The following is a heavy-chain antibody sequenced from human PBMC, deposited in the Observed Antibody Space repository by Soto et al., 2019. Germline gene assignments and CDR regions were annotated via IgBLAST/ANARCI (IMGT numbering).Heavy chain of an antibody. CDR3: ARGSWQLGT. J-gene: IGHJ5*02. Sequence: QLQLQESGPGLVEPSQTLSLICTVSGGFITSGGYYWTWIRQHPGKGLEWIWYVYYRRDAYYIPSLKSRVTISVDTSKNQFSLNLNSVTAADTAVYYCARGSWQLGTWGQGILVTVSS. CDR2: VYYRRDA. D-gene: IGHD6-6*01. V-gene: IGHV4-31*03. CDR1: GGFITSGGYY.